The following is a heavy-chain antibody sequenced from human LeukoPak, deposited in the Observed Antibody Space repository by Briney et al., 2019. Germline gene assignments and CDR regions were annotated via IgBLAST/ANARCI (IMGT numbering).Heavy chain of an antibody. CDR3: ARNRPAGYDYDYGFELQH. D-gene: IGHD4/OR15-4a*01. Sequence: GGSLRLSCAASGFRFSNYGMNWVRQAPGKGLEWVSAICRCGESTYYAACVGGGCTIPRDNSANTLFLQLNSLRAADTAVYFCARNRPAGYDYDYGFELQHWGQGTLVTVSS. CDR1: GFRFSNYG. J-gene: IGHJ1*01. V-gene: IGHV3-23*01. CDR2: ICRCGEST.